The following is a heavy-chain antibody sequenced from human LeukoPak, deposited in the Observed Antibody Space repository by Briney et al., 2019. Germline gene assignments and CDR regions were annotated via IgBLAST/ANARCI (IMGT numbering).Heavy chain of an antibody. CDR1: GYTFTDYY. J-gene: IGHJ5*02. D-gene: IGHD3-22*01. Sequence: ASVKVSCKAFGYTFTDYYLHWVRQAPGQGLEWMGWINPNGGATKFAQKFQDRVTMTRDTSISTVYMELSRLTSDDTAVYYCAREPYYASNGYYYQWFDPWGQGTRVTVSS. V-gene: IGHV1-2*02. CDR2: INPNGGAT. CDR3: AREPYYASNGYYYQWFDP.